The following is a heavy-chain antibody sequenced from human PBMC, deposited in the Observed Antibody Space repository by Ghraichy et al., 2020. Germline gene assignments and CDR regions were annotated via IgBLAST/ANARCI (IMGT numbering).Heavy chain of an antibody. D-gene: IGHD3-22*01. J-gene: IGHJ4*02. V-gene: IGHV3-23*01. CDR3: ATGRKGPGLWDSSGYYFDC. Sequence: GGSLRLSCAASGFTFSNYAMTWVRQAPRKGLEWVSVISGSGGSTDYADSVKGRFTISRDNSKNTLYLQMNSLRAEDTAVYYCATGRKGPGLWDSSGYYFDCWGQGTLVSVSS. CDR1: GFTFSNYA. CDR2: ISGSGGST.